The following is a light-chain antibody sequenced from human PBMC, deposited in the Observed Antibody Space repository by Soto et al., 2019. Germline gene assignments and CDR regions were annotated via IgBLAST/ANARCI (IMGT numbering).Light chain of an antibody. Sequence: QSALTQPASVSGSPGQSITISCIGTSSDIGGYNFVSWYQQHPGNAPNLIIYDVASRPSGVSDRFSGSKSGNAASLTISGLQAEDEALYYCNSYTTSGAIVFGGGTKLTVL. CDR2: DVA. CDR3: NSYTTSGAIV. CDR1: SSDIGGYNF. J-gene: IGLJ3*02. V-gene: IGLV2-14*03.